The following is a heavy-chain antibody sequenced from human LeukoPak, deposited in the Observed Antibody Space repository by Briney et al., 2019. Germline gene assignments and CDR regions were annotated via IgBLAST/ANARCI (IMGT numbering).Heavy chain of an antibody. J-gene: IGHJ4*02. CDR1: AFTFSSYA. D-gene: IGHD6-19*01. CDR3: ARDRKWLLTFDL. Sequence: GGSLRLSCAASAFTFSSYAMHWVRQAPGKGLEWVAVTSYDESTKHYADSVKGRFTISRDNYKNTLYLQMSSLRADDTAVYYCARDRKWLLTFDLWGQGTLVTVSS. CDR2: TSYDESTK. V-gene: IGHV3-30-3*01.